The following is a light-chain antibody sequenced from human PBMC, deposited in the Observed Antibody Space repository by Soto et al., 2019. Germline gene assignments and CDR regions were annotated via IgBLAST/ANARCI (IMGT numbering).Light chain of an antibody. CDR2: SNN. CDR1: SSNIGSNI. CDR3: AAWDDSLNGVV. V-gene: IGLV1-44*01. Sequence: QSVLTQPASASGTTGKRVTISCSGSSSNIGSNIVNWYQQLPGTAPKLLIYSNNRRPSGVPDRFSGSKSGTSASLAISGLQSEDEADYYCAAWDDSLNGVVFGGGTKVTV. J-gene: IGLJ2*01.